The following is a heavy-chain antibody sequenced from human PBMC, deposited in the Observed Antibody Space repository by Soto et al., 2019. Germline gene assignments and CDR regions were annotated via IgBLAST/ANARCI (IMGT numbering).Heavy chain of an antibody. CDR1: GFTLTSYG. CDR2: IGRGGDT. V-gene: IGHV3-23*01. J-gene: IGHJ6*02. CDR3: AKDGTTTGIHYYAMDV. D-gene: IGHD1-1*01. Sequence: PGGSLRLSCEVSGFTLTSYGMNWVRQAPDKGLEWVSTIGRGGDTYYADSVKGRFTISRDNSKNTLFLQMNSLRAEDTALYFCAKDGTTTGIHYYAMDVWGQGTTVTV.